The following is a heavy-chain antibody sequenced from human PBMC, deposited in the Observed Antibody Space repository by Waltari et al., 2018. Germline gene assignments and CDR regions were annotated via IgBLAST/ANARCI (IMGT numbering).Heavy chain of an antibody. V-gene: IGHV3-48*03. D-gene: IGHD4-17*01. CDR3: ASSVEVYAFDI. CDR2: ISSSGSSI. Sequence: EVQLVESGGGLVQPGGSLRLSCAASGFTFSSYEMSWVRQAPGKGLEWSSYISSSGSSIDYADSVKDRFTISRDNAQNSLHLKMNSLRVEDTAVYYCASSVEVYAFDIWGRGTMVTVSS. CDR1: GFTFSSYE. J-gene: IGHJ3*02.